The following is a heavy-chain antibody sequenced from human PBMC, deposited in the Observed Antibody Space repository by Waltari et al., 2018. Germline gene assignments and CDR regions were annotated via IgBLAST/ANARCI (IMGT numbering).Heavy chain of an antibody. D-gene: IGHD2-15*01. V-gene: IGHV4-31*03. J-gene: IGHJ6*03. Sequence: QVQLQESGPGLVKPSQTLSLTCTVSGGSISSGGYYWSWIRQHPGKGLEWIGYIYYSGSTYYNPSLKSRVTISVDTSKNQFSLKLSSVTAADTAVYYCARGYWSGGSCYSVRYYYYYMDVWGKGTTVTVSS. CDR3: ARGYWSGGSCYSVRYYYYYMDV. CDR1: GGSISSGGYY. CDR2: IYYSGST.